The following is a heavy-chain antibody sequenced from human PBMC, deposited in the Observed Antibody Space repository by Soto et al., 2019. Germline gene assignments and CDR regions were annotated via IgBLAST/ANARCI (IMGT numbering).Heavy chain of an antibody. V-gene: IGHV3-30-3*01. CDR1: GFTFSSYA. CDR3: ATGGFTSSSLPMDV. J-gene: IGHJ6*02. D-gene: IGHD6-6*01. CDR2: IAYDGSNK. Sequence: QVQLVESGGGVVQPGRSLRLSCAASGFTFSSYAMHWVRQAPGKGLEWVAVIAYDGSNKYYADSVKGRFTISRDNSKNTLYLQMNSLRAEDTAVYYCATGGFTSSSLPMDVWGQGTTVTVSS.